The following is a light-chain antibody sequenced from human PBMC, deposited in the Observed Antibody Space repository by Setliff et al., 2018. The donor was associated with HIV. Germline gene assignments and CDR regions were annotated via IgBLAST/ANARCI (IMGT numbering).Light chain of an antibody. CDR2: STN. Sequence: TVVTQEPSFAVSPGGTVTLTCGLSSGSVSSSYYPSWYQQTPGQPPRMLIYSTNTRSSRVPDRFSGSILGNKAALTITGAQTDDEADYYCVLYMGSGISVFGGGTK. V-gene: IGLV8-61*01. J-gene: IGLJ2*01. CDR1: SGSVSSSYY. CDR3: VLYMGSGISV.